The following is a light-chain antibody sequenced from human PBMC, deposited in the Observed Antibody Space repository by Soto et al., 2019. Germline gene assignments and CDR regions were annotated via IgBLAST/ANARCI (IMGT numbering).Light chain of an antibody. Sequence: QLVLTQSPSASASLGASVKLTCTLSSGHSTYAIAWHQQQPEKGPRYLMKINSDGSHSKGDGIPDRFSGSRSGAERSLTISSLQSEDEADYYCQTWGTGIRLFGGGTKVTVL. CDR2: INSDGSH. CDR1: SGHSTYA. V-gene: IGLV4-69*02. CDR3: QTWGTGIRL. J-gene: IGLJ3*02.